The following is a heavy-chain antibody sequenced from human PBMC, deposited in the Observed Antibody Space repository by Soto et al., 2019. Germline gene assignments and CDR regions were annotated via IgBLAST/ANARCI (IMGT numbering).Heavy chain of an antibody. CDR3: ARDGSGSYYLDYFDY. J-gene: IGHJ4*02. V-gene: IGHV4-34*02. D-gene: IGHD3-10*01. Sequence: QVQLQQWGAGLLKPSETLSLTCAVYGGSFSGYYWSWIRQPPGKGLEWIGEINHSGSTNYNPSLKSRVTISVDTSKNQFSLKLCSVTAADTAVYYFARDGSGSYYLDYFDYWGQGTLVTVSS. CDR1: GGSFSGYY. CDR2: INHSGST.